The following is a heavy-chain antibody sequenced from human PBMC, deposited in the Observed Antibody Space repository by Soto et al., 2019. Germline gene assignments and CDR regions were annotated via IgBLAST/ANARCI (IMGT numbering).Heavy chain of an antibody. V-gene: IGHV3-53*01. CDR1: AFTVNNNY. CDR2: IYAGGLT. Sequence: GGSLRLSCAASAFTVNNNYMNWVRQAPGKGLEWVSLIYAGGLTYYAESVKGRFITSRDNSKNTLYLQMNSLRAEDTAVYYCAREGMSDWDRYYAMDVWGQGTTVTVSS. J-gene: IGHJ6*02. CDR3: AREGMSDWDRYYAMDV. D-gene: IGHD2-21*02.